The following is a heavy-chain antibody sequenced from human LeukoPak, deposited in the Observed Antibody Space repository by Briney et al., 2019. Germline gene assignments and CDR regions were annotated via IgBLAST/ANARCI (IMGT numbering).Heavy chain of an antibody. CDR2: IHYSGNS. CDR3: VLAPNSNWFDF. Sequence: PSETLSLTCSVSGDSISSFYWNWIRQSPGKGLEWIGNIHYSGNSNYNPSLKSRVTMSIDTSRKQFFVKLTSVTAADTAVYYCVLAPNSNWFDFWGQGTQVTVSS. D-gene: IGHD2-8*01. J-gene: IGHJ5*01. V-gene: IGHV4-59*08. CDR1: GDSISSFY.